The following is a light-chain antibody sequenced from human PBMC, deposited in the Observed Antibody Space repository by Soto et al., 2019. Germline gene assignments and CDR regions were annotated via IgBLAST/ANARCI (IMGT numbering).Light chain of an antibody. V-gene: IGKV3-20*01. Sequence: EIVLTQSPGTLSLSPGERATLSCRASQSVSGSHLAWYQQKPGQATRLLIYGASSRATGIPDRFSGSRSGTDFTLTISRLEPEDFAVYYCQQYVSSPPRTFGQGTKVEIK. CDR2: GAS. CDR1: QSVSGSH. J-gene: IGKJ1*01. CDR3: QQYVSSPPRT.